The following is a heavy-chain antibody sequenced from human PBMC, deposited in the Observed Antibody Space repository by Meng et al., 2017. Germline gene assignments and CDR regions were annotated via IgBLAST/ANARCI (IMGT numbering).Heavy chain of an antibody. CDR1: GGSFSGYC. CDR3: ARGGYSSSGGSRYEYFQH. Sequence: QVQLLQGGAGLLKPSETRAPTSAVHGGSFSGYCWSCIRQPPGKGLEWIGEINHSGSTNYNPSLKSRVTISVDTFKNQFSLKLSSVTAADTAVYYCARGGYSSSGGSRYEYFQHWGQGTLVTVSS. J-gene: IGHJ1*01. V-gene: IGHV4-34*01. CDR2: INHSGST. D-gene: IGHD6-13*01.